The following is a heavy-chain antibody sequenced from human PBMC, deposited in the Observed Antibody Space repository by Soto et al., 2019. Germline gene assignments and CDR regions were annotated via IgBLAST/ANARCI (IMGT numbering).Heavy chain of an antibody. D-gene: IGHD3-22*01. Sequence: SETLSLTCAVYGGPFSGYYWSWIRQPPGKGLEWVGEINNSGSTNYNPSLKSLLTISVESSKNQFSLKVSSATAADTAVYYCARGQNYYDSRDYYFDQWGQGTLVTVSS. CDR3: ARGQNYYDSRDYYFDQ. V-gene: IGHV4-34*01. J-gene: IGHJ4*02. CDR1: GGPFSGYY. CDR2: INNSGST.